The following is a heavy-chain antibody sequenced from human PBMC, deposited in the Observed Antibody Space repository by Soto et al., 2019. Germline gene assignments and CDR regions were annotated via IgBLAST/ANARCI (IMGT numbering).Heavy chain of an antibody. J-gene: IGHJ3*02. CDR2: INHSGST. V-gene: IGHV4-34*01. CDR1: GGSFSGYY. D-gene: IGHD4-17*01. CDR3: ATTAIHYYGDYDGGDGSFDI. Sequence: SETLSLTCAVYGGSFSGYYWSWIRQPPGKGLEWIGEINHSGSTNYNPSLKSRVTISVDTSKNQFSLKLSSVTAADTAVYYCATTAIHYYGDYDGGDGSFDIWDQVTM.